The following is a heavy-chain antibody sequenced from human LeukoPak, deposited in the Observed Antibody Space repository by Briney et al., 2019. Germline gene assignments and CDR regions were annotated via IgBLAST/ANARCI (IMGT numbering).Heavy chain of an antibody. CDR3: ARTLNYYYYMDV. CDR2: VYDSGST. J-gene: IGHJ6*03. Sequence: SGTLSLTCAVSGGSISSSNWWSWVRQPPGKGLEWIGEVYDSGSTNYNPSLKCRVTISVDTSKNKFSMKLSSVTAADTAVYYCARTLNYYYYMDVWGKGTTVTVSS. V-gene: IGHV4-4*02. CDR1: GGSISSSNW.